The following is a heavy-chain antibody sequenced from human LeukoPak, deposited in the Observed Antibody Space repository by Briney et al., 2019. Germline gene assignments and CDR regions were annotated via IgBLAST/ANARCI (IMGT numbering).Heavy chain of an antibody. CDR1: GGSISSYY. Sequence: SETLSLTCTVPGGSISSYYWSWLRQPPGKGLEWIGHIYYTGRTTYNPSLGSRLTISADTSTSQLSLKLSSVTAADTAVYYCARHKPTGSYPLELWGQGTLVTVSS. J-gene: IGHJ4*02. CDR3: ARHKPTGSYPLEL. CDR2: IYYTGRT. D-gene: IGHD3-10*01. V-gene: IGHV4-59*08.